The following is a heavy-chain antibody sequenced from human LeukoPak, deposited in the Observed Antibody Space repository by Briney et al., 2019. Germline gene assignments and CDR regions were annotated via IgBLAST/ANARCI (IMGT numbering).Heavy chain of an antibody. Sequence: ASVKVSCKASGYTFTSYDINWVRQAPGQGLEWMGWTNPNSGYTGYAQNFRGRVTMTRDTSISTASMELSSLRSEDTAVYYCARGNRLYTSSWSSLPFDIWGQGTMVTVSS. CDR2: TNPNSGYT. D-gene: IGHD6-13*01. V-gene: IGHV1-8*01. CDR3: ARGNRLYTSSWSSLPFDI. J-gene: IGHJ3*02. CDR1: GYTFTSYD.